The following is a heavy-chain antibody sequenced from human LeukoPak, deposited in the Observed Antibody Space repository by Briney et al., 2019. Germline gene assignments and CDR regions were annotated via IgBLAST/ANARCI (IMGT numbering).Heavy chain of an antibody. J-gene: IGHJ4*02. D-gene: IGHD3-22*01. CDR3: AREPPLTYYYDSSGYYEY. CDR2: INHSGST. Sequence: TSETLSLTCTVSGDSISSGSHWSWIRPPPGKGLEWIGEINHSGSTNYNLSLKSRVTISVDTSKNQFSLKLSSVTAADTAVYYCAREPPLTYYYDSSGYYEYWGQGTLVTVSS. V-gene: IGHV4-38-2*02. CDR1: GDSISSGSH.